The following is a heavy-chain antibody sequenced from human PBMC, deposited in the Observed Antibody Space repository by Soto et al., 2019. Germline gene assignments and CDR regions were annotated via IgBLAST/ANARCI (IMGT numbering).Heavy chain of an antibody. D-gene: IGHD3-3*01. CDR1: GFTFSSYA. V-gene: IGHV3-30-3*01. CDR3: ARDLGPGNYDLNYFDY. Sequence: QVQLVESGGGVVQPGRSLRLSCAASGFTFSSYAMHWVRQAPGKRLEWVAVISYDGSNKYYADSVKGRFTISRDNSKNTLYLQMNSLRAEDTAVYYCARDLGPGNYDLNYFDYWGQGTLFTVSS. CDR2: ISYDGSNK. J-gene: IGHJ4*02.